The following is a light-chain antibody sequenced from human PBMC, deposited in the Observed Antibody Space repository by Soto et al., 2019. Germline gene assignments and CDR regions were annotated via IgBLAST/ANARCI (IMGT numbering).Light chain of an antibody. CDR1: SSDVGDYNY. Sequence: QSALTQPASVSGSPGQSITISCTGTSSDVGDYNYVSWYQQHPGKAPKLMIFEVSYRPSGVSNRFSGSKSGNTASLTISGLQAEDEADYYCSSYTSSSTLVFGTGTKLTVL. V-gene: IGLV2-14*01. J-gene: IGLJ1*01. CDR3: SSYTSSSTLV. CDR2: EVS.